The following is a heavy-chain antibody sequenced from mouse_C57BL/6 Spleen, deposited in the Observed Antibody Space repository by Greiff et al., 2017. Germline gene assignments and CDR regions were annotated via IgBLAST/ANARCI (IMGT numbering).Heavy chain of an antibody. V-gene: IGHV1-62-2*01. Sequence: VQLHQSGAELVKPGASVKLSCKASGYSFTEYTIHWVKQRSGQGLGWIGWFYPGGGSIKYNEKFKDKATLTADKSSSTVYMELSRLTSEDSAVYFWARHEGGIYYGNYGFDYWGQGTTLTVSS. CDR2: FYPGGGSI. CDR3: ARHEGGIYYGNYGFDY. CDR1: GYSFTEYT. D-gene: IGHD2-1*01. J-gene: IGHJ2*01.